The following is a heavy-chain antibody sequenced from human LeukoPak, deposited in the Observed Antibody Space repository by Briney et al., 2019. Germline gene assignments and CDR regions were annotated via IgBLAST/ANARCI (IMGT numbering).Heavy chain of an antibody. J-gene: IGHJ4*02. Sequence: GGSLRLSCAASGFTFSTYWMKWVRQAPGKVLEWVASIKEDGSDKYYVDSVKGRFSISRDNAKNSLYLQMNSLRTEDTAVYYCAKGGHYNFDYWGQGTLVTVSS. CDR1: GFTFSTYW. CDR3: AKGGHYNFDY. V-gene: IGHV3-7*01. D-gene: IGHD4-11*01. CDR2: IKEDGSDK.